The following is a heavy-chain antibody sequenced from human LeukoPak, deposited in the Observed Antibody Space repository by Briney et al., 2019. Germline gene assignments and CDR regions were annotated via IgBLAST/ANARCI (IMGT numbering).Heavy chain of an antibody. Sequence: SETLSLTCTVSGGSISSYYWSWIRQPPGKGLEWIGYIYYSGSTNYNPSLKSRVTISVDTSKNQFSLKLSPVTAADTAVYYCAGVGGYSYGSFDYWGQGTLLTVSS. CDR3: AGVGGYSYGSFDY. CDR1: GGSISSYY. V-gene: IGHV4-59*01. D-gene: IGHD5-18*01. J-gene: IGHJ4*02. CDR2: IYYSGST.